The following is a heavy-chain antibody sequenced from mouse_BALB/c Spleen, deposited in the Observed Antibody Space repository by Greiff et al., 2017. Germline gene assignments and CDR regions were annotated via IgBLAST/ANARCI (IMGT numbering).Heavy chain of an antibody. J-gene: IGHJ2*01. CDR1: GYSITSGYY. CDR2: ISYDGSN. V-gene: IGHV3-6*02. D-gene: IGHD2-2*01. CDR3: AKDYGYSYYFDY. Sequence: EVQLVESGPGLVKPSQSLSLTCSVTGYSITSGYYWNWIRQFPGNKLEWMGYISYDGSNNYNPSLKNRISITRDTSKNQFFLKLNSVTTEDTATYYCAKDYGYSYYFDYWGQGTTLTVSS.